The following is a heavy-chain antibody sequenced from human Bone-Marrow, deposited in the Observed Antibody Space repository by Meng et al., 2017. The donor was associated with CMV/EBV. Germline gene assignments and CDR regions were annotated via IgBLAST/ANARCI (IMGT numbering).Heavy chain of an antibody. CDR3: ARDLIGMDV. CDR2: ISYEESDI. J-gene: IGHJ6*02. Sequence: AESLTLSCAASGFTLSSYAMSWVRQAPGKGLEWVAVISYEESDIHYADSVRGRFTISRDNSKNTVFLQMYSLRAEDTALYYCARDLIGMDVWGQGTRVTVSS. CDR1: GFTLSSYA. V-gene: IGHV3-30*04.